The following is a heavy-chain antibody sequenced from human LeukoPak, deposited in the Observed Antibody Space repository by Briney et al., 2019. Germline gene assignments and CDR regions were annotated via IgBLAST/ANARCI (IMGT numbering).Heavy chain of an antibody. CDR1: GFTFSDYY. Sequence: GGSLRLSCAASGFTFSDYYMSWIRQAPGKGLEWVSYISSSDNTIYYADSVKGRFTTSRDNAKNSLYLQMNSLRAEDTALYYCSRDTSPSIAAVGYDAFDIWGQGTMVTVSS. J-gene: IGHJ3*02. CDR2: ISSSDNTI. D-gene: IGHD6-13*01. V-gene: IGHV3-11*01. CDR3: SRDTSPSIAAVGYDAFDI.